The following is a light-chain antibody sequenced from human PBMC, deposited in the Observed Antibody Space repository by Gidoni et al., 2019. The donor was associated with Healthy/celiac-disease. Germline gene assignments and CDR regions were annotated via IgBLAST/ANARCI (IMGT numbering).Light chain of an antibody. CDR1: QSVSSN. J-gene: IGKJ4*01. CDR2: DAS. V-gene: IGKV3-15*01. Sequence: PATLPLSPGERATLSCRASQSVSSNLAWYQQKPGQAPRLLIYDASTRATGIPARFSGSGSGTEFTLTISSLQSEDFAVYYCQQYNNWPLTFGGGTKVEIK. CDR3: QQYNNWPLT.